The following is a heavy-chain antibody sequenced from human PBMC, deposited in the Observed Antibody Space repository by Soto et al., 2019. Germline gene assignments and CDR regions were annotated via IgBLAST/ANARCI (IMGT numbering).Heavy chain of an antibody. V-gene: IGHV3-33*01. J-gene: IGHJ4*02. Sequence: QVQLVESGGGVVQPGRSLRLSCAASGFTFSSYGMHWVRQAPGKGLEWVAVIWYDGSNKYYADSVKGRFTISRDNSKNTLYLQMNSLRAEDTAVYYCARDPSSGYYIALTYPIDYWGQGTLVTVSS. CDR1: GFTFSSYG. CDR2: IWYDGSNK. D-gene: IGHD3-22*01. CDR3: ARDPSSGYYIALTYPIDY.